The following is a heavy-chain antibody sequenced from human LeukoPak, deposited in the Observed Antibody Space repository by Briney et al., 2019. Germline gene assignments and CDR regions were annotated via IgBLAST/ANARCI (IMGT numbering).Heavy chain of an antibody. Sequence: PGGSLRLSCAASGFNLDNYGMHWARQAPGKGLEWVSGISWNSGKIGYADSVKGRFTISRDNAKNSVYLDMNSLRAEDTARYYCVKDYSGSYYRGGIVPFDFWGQGTLVTVSS. D-gene: IGHD1-26*01. V-gene: IGHV3-9*01. CDR2: ISWNSGKI. CDR3: VKDYSGSYYRGGIVPFDF. J-gene: IGHJ4*02. CDR1: GFNLDNYG.